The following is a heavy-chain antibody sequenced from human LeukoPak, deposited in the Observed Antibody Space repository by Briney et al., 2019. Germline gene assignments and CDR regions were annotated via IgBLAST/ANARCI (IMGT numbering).Heavy chain of an antibody. V-gene: IGHV3-30*02. D-gene: IGHD6-19*01. CDR3: AKDRLAVAGSGDYYYMDV. Sequence: GGSLRLSCAASGFTFSSYGMHWVRQAPGKGLEWVAFIRYDGSNKYYADSVKGRFTISRDNSKNTLYLQMNCLRAEDTAVYYCAKDRLAVAGSGDYYYMDVWGKGTTVTVSS. CDR1: GFTFSSYG. CDR2: IRYDGSNK. J-gene: IGHJ6*03.